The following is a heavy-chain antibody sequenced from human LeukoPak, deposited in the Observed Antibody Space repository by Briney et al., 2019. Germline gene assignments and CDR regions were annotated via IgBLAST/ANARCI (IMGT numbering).Heavy chain of an antibody. D-gene: IGHD5-24*01. V-gene: IGHV3-33*01. J-gene: IGHJ4*02. CDR3: ARDLSEIWLQLPRPGVLDY. Sequence: PGGSLRLSCAASGFTFSSYGMHWVRQAPGKGLEWVAVIWYDGSNKYYADSVKGRFTISRDNSKNTLYLQMNSLRAEDTAVYYCARDLSEIWLQLPRPGVLDYWGQGTLVTVSS. CDR2: IWYDGSNK. CDR1: GFTFSSYG.